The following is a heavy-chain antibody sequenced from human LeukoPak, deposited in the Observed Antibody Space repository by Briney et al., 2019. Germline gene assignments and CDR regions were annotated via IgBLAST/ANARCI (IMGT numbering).Heavy chain of an antibody. V-gene: IGHV3-23*01. CDR1: GFTFSSYA. CDR3: AKDRTVIIAAFRLGSNSSFDY. CDR2: IIGSGGST. J-gene: IGHJ4*02. D-gene: IGHD3-3*01. Sequence: GGSLRLSCAASGFTFSSYAMSWVRQAPGKGLEWVSAIIGSGGSTYYADSVKGRFTISRDNSKNTLYLQMKSMRAEDTAVYYCAKDRTVIIAAFRLGSNSSFDYWGQGTLVTVSS.